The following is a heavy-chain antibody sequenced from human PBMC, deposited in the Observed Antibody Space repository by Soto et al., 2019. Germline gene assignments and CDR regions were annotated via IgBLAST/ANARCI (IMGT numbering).Heavy chain of an antibody. Sequence: GGSLRLSCAASGFTFSSYAMSWVRQAPGKGLEWVSAISGSGGSTYYADSVKGRFTISRDNSKNTLYLQMNSLRAEDTAVYYCSKGDYDILTGYSYYFDFWGQGTLVTVSS. D-gene: IGHD3-9*01. J-gene: IGHJ4*02. CDR2: ISGSGGST. CDR1: GFTFSSYA. CDR3: SKGDYDILTGYSYYFDF. V-gene: IGHV3-23*01.